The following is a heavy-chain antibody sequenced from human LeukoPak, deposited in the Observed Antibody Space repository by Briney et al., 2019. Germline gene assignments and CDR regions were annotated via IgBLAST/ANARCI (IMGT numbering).Heavy chain of an antibody. J-gene: IGHJ4*02. CDR2: ISYDGTKR. Sequence: GKSLRLSCEASGFTFSTYGFHWVRQAPGKGLEWVSFISYDGTKRDHADSVRGRFTISRENSKNTMYLQMNILRIEDTAVYYCATTGGSGWTFDYWGQGTLVTVSP. CDR1: GFTFSTYG. D-gene: IGHD6-19*01. V-gene: IGHV3-30*03. CDR3: ATTGGSGWTFDY.